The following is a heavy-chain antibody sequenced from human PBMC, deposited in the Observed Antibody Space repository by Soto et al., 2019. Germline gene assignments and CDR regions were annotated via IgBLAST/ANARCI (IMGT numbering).Heavy chain of an antibody. V-gene: IGHV1-69*01. CDR3: ARDSGVARITIFGVVTPDAFDI. CDR2: IIPIFGTA. D-gene: IGHD3-3*01. CDR1: GGTFSSYA. J-gene: IGHJ3*02. Sequence: QVQLVQSGAEVKKPGSSVKVSCKASGGTFSSYAISWVRQAPGKGLEWMGGIIPIFGTANYAQKFQGRVTITADESTSTAYMELSSLRSEDTAVYYCARDSGVARITIFGVVTPDAFDIWGQGTMVNVSS.